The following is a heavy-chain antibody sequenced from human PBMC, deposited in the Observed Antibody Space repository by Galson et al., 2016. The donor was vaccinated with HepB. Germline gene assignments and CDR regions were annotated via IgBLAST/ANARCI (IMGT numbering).Heavy chain of an antibody. D-gene: IGHD3-9*01. Sequence: SLRLSCAGSGFTFRHYAMHWVRQTPGEGLEWVSAMRGSGGTTYYADSVKGRFTISRDNSKGTLYLQMNSLQVKDTAVYYSAKDFTNDILTGFSYGMDVWGRGTLVSVSS. CDR1: GFTFRHYA. CDR3: AKDFTNDILTGFSYGMDV. V-gene: IGHV3-23*01. CDR2: MRGSGGTT. J-gene: IGHJ6*02.